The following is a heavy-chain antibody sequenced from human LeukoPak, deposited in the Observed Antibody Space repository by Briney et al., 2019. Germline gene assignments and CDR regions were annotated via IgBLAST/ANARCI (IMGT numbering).Heavy chain of an antibody. Sequence: SVKVSCKASGGTFSSYAISWVRQAPGQGLEWMGGIIPIFGTANYAQKFQGRVTITTDESTSTAYMELSSLRSEDTAVYYCACWHYYDSSGSAEYFQHWGQGTLVTVSS. CDR3: ACWHYYDSSGSAEYFQH. CDR1: GGTFSSYA. J-gene: IGHJ1*01. V-gene: IGHV1-69*05. D-gene: IGHD3-22*01. CDR2: IIPIFGTA.